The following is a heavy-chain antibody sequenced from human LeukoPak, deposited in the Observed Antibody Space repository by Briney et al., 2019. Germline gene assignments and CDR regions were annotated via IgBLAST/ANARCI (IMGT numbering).Heavy chain of an antibody. J-gene: IGHJ4*02. CDR1: GYTFTGYY. Sequence: GASVKVSCKASGYTFTGYYMHRVRQAPGQGLEWMGWINPNSGGTNYAQKFQGRVTMTRDTSISTAYMELSRLRSDDTAVYYCAREDRGSGYYLFDYWGQGTLVTVSS. V-gene: IGHV1-2*02. CDR2: INPNSGGT. CDR3: AREDRGSGYYLFDY. D-gene: IGHD3-22*01.